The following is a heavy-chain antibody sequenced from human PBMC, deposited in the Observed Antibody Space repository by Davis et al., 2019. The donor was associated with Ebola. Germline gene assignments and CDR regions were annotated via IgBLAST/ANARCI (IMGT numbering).Heavy chain of an antibody. CDR3: ARLGARRAVAALDY. CDR2: IYPGDSDT. D-gene: IGHD6-19*01. J-gene: IGHJ4*02. CDR1: GYSFTSYW. V-gene: IGHV5-51*01. Sequence: GESLKISCKGSGYSFTSYWIGWVRQMPGKGLEWMGIIYPGDSDTRYSPSFQGQVTITVDKSINTAYLQWSSLKASDTAMYYCARLGARRAVAALDYWGQGTLVTVSS.